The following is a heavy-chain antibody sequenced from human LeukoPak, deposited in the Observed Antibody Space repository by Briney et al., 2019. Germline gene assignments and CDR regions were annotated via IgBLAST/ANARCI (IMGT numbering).Heavy chain of an antibody. J-gene: IGHJ3*02. Sequence: PGRSLRLSCAASGFTFDDYAMHWVRQAPGKGLEWVSGISWNSGSIGYADSVKGRFTISRDNAKNSLYLQMNSLRAEDMALYYCAKDIDDCGDLSAFDIWGQGTMVTVSS. CDR1: GFTFDDYA. CDR3: AKDIDDCGDLSAFDI. V-gene: IGHV3-9*03. D-gene: IGHD4-17*01. CDR2: ISWNSGSI.